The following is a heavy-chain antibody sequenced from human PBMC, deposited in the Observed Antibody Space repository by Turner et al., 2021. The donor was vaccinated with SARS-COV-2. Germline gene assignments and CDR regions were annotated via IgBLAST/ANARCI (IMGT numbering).Heavy chain of an antibody. CDR3: ARDRRREDEYCSGGSCYWGFDY. D-gene: IGHD2-15*01. CDR2: IYYSRST. Sequence: QVQLQESGPGLVKPSETLSLTCTASGGSIRSYYWSWIRQPPGKGLEWSGYIYYSRSTNYNPALKSRVTISVDTAKNQFSLKLSSGTAADTAVYYCARDRRREDEYCSGGSCYWGFDYWGQGTLVTVSS. V-gene: IGHV4-59*01. CDR1: GGSIRSYY. J-gene: IGHJ4*02.